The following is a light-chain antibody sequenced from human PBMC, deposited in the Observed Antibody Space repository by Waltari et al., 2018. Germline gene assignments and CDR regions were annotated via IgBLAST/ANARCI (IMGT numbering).Light chain of an antibody. Sequence: EIVLTQSPATLSVSPGERATLSCRASQSVSSNSAWYQHKPGQPPRLLLYGASTRATGIPARFSGSGSGTEFTLTISSLQSEDFAVYYCQQYNSWPPRYTFGQGTNLESK. CDR2: GAS. CDR1: QSVSSN. V-gene: IGKV3-15*01. CDR3: QQYNSWPPRYT. J-gene: IGKJ2*01.